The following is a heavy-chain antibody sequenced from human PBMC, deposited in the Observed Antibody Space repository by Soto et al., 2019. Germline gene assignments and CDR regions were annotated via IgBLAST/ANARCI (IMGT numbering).Heavy chain of an antibody. D-gene: IGHD6-13*01. J-gene: IGHJ4*02. CDR1: GGSFSGYY. CDR2: INHSGST. Sequence: QVQLQQWGAGLLKPSETLSLTCAVYGGSFSGYYWSWIRQPPGKGLEWIGKINHSGSTNYNPSLKSRVTISVDTSKNQFSLKLSSVTAADTAVYYCARNRYSSRGALYYFDYWGQGTLVTVSS. CDR3: ARNRYSSRGALYYFDY. V-gene: IGHV4-34*01.